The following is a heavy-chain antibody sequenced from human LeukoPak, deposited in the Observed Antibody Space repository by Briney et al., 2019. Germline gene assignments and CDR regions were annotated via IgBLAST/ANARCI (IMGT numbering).Heavy chain of an antibody. CDR1: GSTFSSYA. J-gene: IGHJ4*02. Sequence: GGSLRLSCAASGSTFSSYAMSWVRQAPGKGLEWVSAISGSGGSTYYADSVKGRFTISRDNSKNTLYLQMNSLRAEDTAVYYCAKTEAVAGLHFDYWGQGTLVTVSS. CDR3: AKTEAVAGLHFDY. CDR2: ISGSGGST. V-gene: IGHV3-23*01. D-gene: IGHD6-19*01.